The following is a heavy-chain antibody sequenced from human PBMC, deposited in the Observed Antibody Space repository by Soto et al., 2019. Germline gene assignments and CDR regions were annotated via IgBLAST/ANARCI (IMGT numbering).Heavy chain of an antibody. Sequence: ASVKVSCKASGYTFTSYAMHWVRQAPGQRLEWMGWINAGNGNTKYSQKFQGRVTITRDTSASTAYMELSSLRSEDTAVYYCASPDPLWFGELNVPGRYYYYGMDVWGQGTTVTVSS. CDR2: INAGNGNT. V-gene: IGHV1-3*01. CDR1: GYTFTSYA. CDR3: ASPDPLWFGELNVPGRYYYYGMDV. J-gene: IGHJ6*02. D-gene: IGHD3-10*01.